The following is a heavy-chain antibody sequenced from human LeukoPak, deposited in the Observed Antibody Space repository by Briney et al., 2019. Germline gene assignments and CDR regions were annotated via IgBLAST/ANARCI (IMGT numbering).Heavy chain of an antibody. V-gene: IGHV4-61*05. J-gene: IGHJ4*02. CDR2: IFHSGST. CDR1: GGSISSSSYY. Sequence: SETLSLTCTVSGGSISSSSYYWSWIRQPPGKGLEWIGYIFHSGSTNYNPSLKSRVTISVDTSKNQFSLKLSSVTAADTAVYYCARRAGYGSGSYYWGQGTLVTVSS. D-gene: IGHD3-10*01. CDR3: ARRAGYGSGSYY.